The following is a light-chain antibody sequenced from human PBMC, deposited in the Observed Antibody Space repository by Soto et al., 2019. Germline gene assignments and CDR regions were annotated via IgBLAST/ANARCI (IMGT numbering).Light chain of an antibody. J-gene: IGKJ3*01. CDR1: QSVTSDY. Sequence: EIVLTQSPGTLSLSPGEKATLSCRASQSVTSDYLAWYQQTPGQAPRLLIYGASVRATGIPDRFSGSGSGTDFTLTISRLKPEDFAVFYCQQYGSSPFTFGPGTKVDIK. CDR2: GAS. V-gene: IGKV3-20*01. CDR3: QQYGSSPFT.